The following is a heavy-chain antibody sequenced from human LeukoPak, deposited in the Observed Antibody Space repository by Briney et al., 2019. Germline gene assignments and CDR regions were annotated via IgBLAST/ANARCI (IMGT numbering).Heavy chain of an antibody. CDR2: ISYDGSNK. Sequence: PGGSLRLSCAASGFTFSSYGMHWVRQAPGKGLEWVAVISYDGSNKYYADSVEGRFTISRDNSKNTLYLQMNSLRAEDTAVYYCAKDHHVMQWLAYYFDYWGQGTLVTVSS. CDR1: GFTFSSYG. D-gene: IGHD6-19*01. J-gene: IGHJ4*02. V-gene: IGHV3-30*18. CDR3: AKDHHVMQWLAYYFDY.